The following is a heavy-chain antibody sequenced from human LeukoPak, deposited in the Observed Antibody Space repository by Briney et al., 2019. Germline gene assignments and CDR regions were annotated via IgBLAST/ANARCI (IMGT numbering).Heavy chain of an antibody. J-gene: IGHJ3*02. V-gene: IGHV4-59*01. CDR1: GGSISTYS. CDR3: ARLDRGTAPIISNAFDI. CDR2: IYYSGST. Sequence: SETLSLTCTVSGGSISTYSWIWIRQPPGKGLEWIGYIYYSGSTNYNPSLKSRVTISVDTSKNQFSLKLSSVTAADTAVYYCARLDRGTAPIISNAFDIWGQGTMVTVSS. D-gene: IGHD3-10*01.